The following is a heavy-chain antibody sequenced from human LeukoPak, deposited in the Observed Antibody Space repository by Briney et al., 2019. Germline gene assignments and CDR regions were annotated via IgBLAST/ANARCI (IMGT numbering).Heavy chain of an antibody. Sequence: GSSVKVSCKASGGTFSSYAISWLRQAPGQGLEWMGGIIPIFGTANYAQKFQGRVTITADESTSTAYMELSSLRSEDTAVYYCARDGEFGYSSSWSHDYWGQGTLVTVSS. V-gene: IGHV1-69*01. D-gene: IGHD6-13*01. CDR2: IIPIFGTA. J-gene: IGHJ4*02. CDR1: GGTFSSYA. CDR3: ARDGEFGYSSSWSHDY.